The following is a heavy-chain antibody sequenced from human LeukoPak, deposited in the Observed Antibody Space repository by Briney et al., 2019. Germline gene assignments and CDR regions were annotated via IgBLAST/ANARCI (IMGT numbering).Heavy chain of an antibody. J-gene: IGHJ6*02. Sequence: ASVKVSCKASGYTFTSYDINWVRQATGQGLEWMGWMNPNSGNTGYAQKFQGRVTMTRNTSISTAYMELSSLRSEDTAVYYCARGLVGYCSSTSCSYYYYGMDVWGQGTTVTVSS. CDR2: MNPNSGNT. CDR3: ARGLVGYCSSTSCSYYYYGMDV. V-gene: IGHV1-8*01. D-gene: IGHD2-2*01. CDR1: GYTFTSYD.